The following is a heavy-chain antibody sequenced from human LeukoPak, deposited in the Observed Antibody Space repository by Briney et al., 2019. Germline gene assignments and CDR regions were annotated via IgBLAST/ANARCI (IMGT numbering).Heavy chain of an antibody. CDR1: GFTFRSYA. J-gene: IGHJ4*02. V-gene: IGHV3-23*01. Sequence: GGSLRLSCVASGFTFRSYAMSWVRQAPGKGLEWVSAISGSGGSTYYADSVKGRFTFSRDNSKNALYLQTNSLRAEDTAVYYCAKDHYYGSGSFDYWGQGTLVTVSS. D-gene: IGHD3-10*01. CDR3: AKDHYYGSGSFDY. CDR2: ISGSGGST.